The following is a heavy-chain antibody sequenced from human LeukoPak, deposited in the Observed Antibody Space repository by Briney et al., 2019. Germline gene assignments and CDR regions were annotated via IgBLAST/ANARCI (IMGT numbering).Heavy chain of an antibody. D-gene: IGHD3-22*01. J-gene: IGHJ5*02. Sequence: GRSLRLSCAASGFTFSSYAMHWVRQAPGKGLEWVAVISFDGRNKYYADSVKGRFIISRDNSKNTLYLRMNSLRAEDTAVYYCARAVRYYYDSSGYYNNWFDPWGQGTLVTVSS. CDR1: GFTFSSYA. CDR2: ISFDGRNK. CDR3: ARAVRYYYDSSGYYNNWFDP. V-gene: IGHV3-30-3*01.